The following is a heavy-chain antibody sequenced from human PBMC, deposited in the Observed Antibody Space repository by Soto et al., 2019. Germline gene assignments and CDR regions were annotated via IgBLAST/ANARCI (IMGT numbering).Heavy chain of an antibody. D-gene: IGHD6-13*01. CDR1: GFTFSTYA. J-gene: IGHJ4*02. CDR2: IRASGTT. CDR3: AKDQGAGSWPYFDY. Sequence: EVQLLESGGGLVQPGGSLRLSCAASGFTFSTYAMGWVRQAPGKGLEWVSIIRASGTTYYADSVQGRFTISRDNSKNTLSLQMNSLRAEHRAIYYCAKDQGAGSWPYFDYWGQGTLVTVSS. V-gene: IGHV3-23*01.